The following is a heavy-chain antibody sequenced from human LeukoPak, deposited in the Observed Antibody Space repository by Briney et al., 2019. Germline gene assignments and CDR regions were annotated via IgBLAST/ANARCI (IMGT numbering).Heavy chain of an antibody. Sequence: GGSLRLSCAASGFSFGYYAMSWVRQAPGKGLEWVSAISGTGAGTYYADSVKGRLTVSRDNSKNTLWLQMNNVRAEDAAVYYCVKAGGSGYIRYYYMDVWGKGTTVTVSS. CDR2: ISGTGAGT. V-gene: IGHV3-23*01. J-gene: IGHJ6*03. CDR1: GFSFGYYA. CDR3: VKAGGSGYIRYYYMDV. D-gene: IGHD1-14*01.